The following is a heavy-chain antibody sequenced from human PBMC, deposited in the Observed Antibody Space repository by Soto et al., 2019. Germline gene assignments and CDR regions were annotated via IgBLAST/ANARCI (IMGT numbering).Heavy chain of an antibody. Sequence: PGGSLRLSCAASGFTFSSYAMSWVRQAPGKGLEWVSAISGSGGSTYYADSVKGRFTISRDNSKNTLYLQMNSLRAEDTAVYYCAKVSPRDFRRQGQFDYWGQGTLVTVSS. CDR3: AKVSPRDFRRQGQFDY. V-gene: IGHV3-23*01. CDR2: ISGSGGST. J-gene: IGHJ4*02. CDR1: GFTFSSYA.